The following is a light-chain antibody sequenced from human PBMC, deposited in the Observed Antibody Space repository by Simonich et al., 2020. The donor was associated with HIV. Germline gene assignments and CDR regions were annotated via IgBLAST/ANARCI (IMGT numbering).Light chain of an antibody. CDR1: QSLLSSNGYNY. Sequence: DIVMTQSPLSLPVTPGEPASISCRSSQSLLSSNGYNYLDWYLQKPGQSPQLLIYLGSNRASGVPDRFSGSGSGTDFTLQSSRVEAEDVGVYYCMQALQTPFTFGPGTKVDIK. CDR2: LGS. V-gene: IGKV2-28*01. CDR3: MQALQTPFT. J-gene: IGKJ3*01.